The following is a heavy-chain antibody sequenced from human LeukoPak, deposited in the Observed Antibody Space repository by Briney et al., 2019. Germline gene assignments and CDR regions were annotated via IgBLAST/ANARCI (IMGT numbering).Heavy chain of an antibody. CDR1: GFTVSSNY. J-gene: IGHJ3*02. CDR3: ASHAYYDSSGYWAFDI. Sequence: PGGSLRLSCAASGFTVSSNYMSWVRQAPGKGLEWVSVIYSGGSTYYADSVKGRFTISRHDSKNTLYLQMNSLRAEDTAAYYCASHAYYDSSGYWAFDIWGQGTMVTVSS. D-gene: IGHD3-22*01. V-gene: IGHV3-53*04. CDR2: IYSGGST.